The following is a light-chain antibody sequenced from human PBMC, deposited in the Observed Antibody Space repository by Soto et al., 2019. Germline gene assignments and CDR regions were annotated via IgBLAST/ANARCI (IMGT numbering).Light chain of an antibody. Sequence: EILMTQSPATLSVSPGERATLSCRASQSVSSNLAWYQQKPGQSPRLLIYGASTRANGIPARFSGSGSGTEFTLTISSLQSEDFSFYYCQQYNNWPPITFGQGTRLDIK. V-gene: IGKV3D-15*01. CDR3: QQYNNWPPIT. CDR1: QSVSSN. CDR2: GAS. J-gene: IGKJ5*01.